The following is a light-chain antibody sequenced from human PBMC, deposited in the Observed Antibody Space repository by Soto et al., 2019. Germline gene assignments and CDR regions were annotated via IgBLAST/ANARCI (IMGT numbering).Light chain of an antibody. Sequence: IVLTQSPGTLSLSPGQRPTLSCKASPRISSNYLAWYQKKPGQAPRLLISGASTRATGIPARFSGSGSGTDLTLTISRLETEDFAVYYCQQYGTSPPITFGQGTRLEIK. CDR1: PRISSNY. J-gene: IGKJ5*01. CDR3: QQYGTSPPIT. CDR2: GAS. V-gene: IGKV3-20*01.